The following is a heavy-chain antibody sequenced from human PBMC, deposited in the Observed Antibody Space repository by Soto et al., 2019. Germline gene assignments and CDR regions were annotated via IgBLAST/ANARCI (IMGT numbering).Heavy chain of an antibody. V-gene: IGHV4-59*01. D-gene: IGHD3-10*01. J-gene: IGHJ6*02. CDR2: IYYSGST. CDR1: GGSISSYY. Sequence: PSETLSLTCTVSGGSISSYYWSWIRQPPGKGLEWIGYIYYSGSTNYNPSLKSRVTISVDTPKNQFSLKLSSVTAADTAVYYCARYGVGVGSGSLRLYYYYGMDVWGQGTTVTVSS. CDR3: ARYGVGVGSGSLRLYYYYGMDV.